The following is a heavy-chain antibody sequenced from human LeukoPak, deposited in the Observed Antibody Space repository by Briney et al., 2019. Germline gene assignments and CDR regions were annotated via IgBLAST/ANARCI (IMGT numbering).Heavy chain of an antibody. J-gene: IGHJ5*02. CDR1: GYTLTSYG. Sequence: ASVKVSCKASGYTLTSYGISWGRQAPRQGLGWMGWISAYNGKTNYAQNLQGRVTMTTDTFPSTAFMELRGLRSDDTAVYYCARTVDCSGGSCYSLPWFDPWGQGTLVTVSS. CDR3: ARTVDCSGGSCYSLPWFDP. D-gene: IGHD2-15*01. V-gene: IGHV1-18*01. CDR2: ISAYNGKT.